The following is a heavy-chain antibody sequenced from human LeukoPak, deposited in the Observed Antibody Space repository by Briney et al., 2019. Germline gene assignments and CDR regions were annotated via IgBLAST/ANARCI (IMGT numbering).Heavy chain of an antibody. CDR1: GYSFTSYW. Sequence: GESLRISCKGSGYSFTSYWISWVRQIPGKGLGWMGRIDPSDSYTNYSPSFQGHVTISADKSISTAYLQWSSLKASDTAMYYCARPLVVRGVIENWFDPWGQGTLVTVSS. CDR3: ARPLVVRGVIENWFDP. D-gene: IGHD3-10*01. J-gene: IGHJ5*02. V-gene: IGHV5-10-1*01. CDR2: IDPSDSYT.